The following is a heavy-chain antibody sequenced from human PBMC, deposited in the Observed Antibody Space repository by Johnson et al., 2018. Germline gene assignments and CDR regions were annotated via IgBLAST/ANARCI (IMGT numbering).Heavy chain of an antibody. V-gene: IGHV3-30*03. D-gene: IGHD3-16*01. CDR2: ISSDGRNR. CDR1: GFIFNKYG. J-gene: IGHJ6*03. Sequence: VQLVETGGGVVQTGMSLRLSCAGSGFIFNKYGMHWVRQAPGKGLEWVTGISSDGRNRYYGDSVKGRFTISRDNSKTTLYLQMNSLAADDTAVYYCARVCCGGVLREAMDVWGKGTTVTVSS. CDR3: ARVCCGGVLREAMDV.